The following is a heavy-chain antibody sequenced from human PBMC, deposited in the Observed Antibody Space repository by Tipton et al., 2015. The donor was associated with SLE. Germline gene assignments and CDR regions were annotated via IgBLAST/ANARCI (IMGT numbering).Heavy chain of an antibody. CDR2: TYYRSKWYN. J-gene: IGHJ3*02. CDR3: GRTRRYDTLAVDI. CDR1: GDSVSSNSAA. D-gene: IGHD3-22*01. V-gene: IGHV6-1*01. Sequence: GLVKPSQTLSLTCAISGDSVSSNSAAWNWIRQSPSRGLEWLGRTYYRSKWYNDYAVSVKSRITINPDTSKNQFSLKMSSVTAADTAVYYCGRTRRYDTLAVDIWGQGTVVTVSS.